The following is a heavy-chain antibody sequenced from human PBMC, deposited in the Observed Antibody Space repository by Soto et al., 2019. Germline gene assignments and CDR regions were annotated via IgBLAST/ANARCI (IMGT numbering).Heavy chain of an antibody. CDR1: GYTFTSYA. Sequence: QVKLVQSGAEVKKHGASVKVSCTASGYTFTSYAISWVRQAPGQGLEWMGWISAYNGNTNYAQTLQGRVTMTTDTSTITAYMALRSLSSDDTAVYYCARSGPPAGYWGQGTVVTVSS. V-gene: IGHV1-18*01. J-gene: IGHJ4*02. D-gene: IGHD3-10*01. CDR3: ARSGPPAGY. CDR2: ISAYNGNT.